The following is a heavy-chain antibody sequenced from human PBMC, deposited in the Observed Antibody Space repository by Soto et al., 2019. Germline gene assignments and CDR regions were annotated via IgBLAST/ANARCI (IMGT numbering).Heavy chain of an antibody. D-gene: IGHD2-15*01. V-gene: IGHV4-31*02. Sequence: HPGKRLEWIGYSSYSGSTNYNPSLKSRVSILVDTSKNQFSLYLRSVSAADTAVYFCAIFFFQAEDGIRGKVPVSAFLLNRSSDL. CDR3: AIFFFQAEDGIRGKVPVSAFLLNRSSDL. J-gene: IGHJ2*01. CDR2: SSYSGST.